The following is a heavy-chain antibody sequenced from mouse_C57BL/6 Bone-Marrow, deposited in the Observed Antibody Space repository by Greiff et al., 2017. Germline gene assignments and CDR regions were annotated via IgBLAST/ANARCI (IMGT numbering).Heavy chain of an antibody. Sequence: EVQLQESGPGLVKPSQSLSLTCSVTGYSITSGYYWNWIRQFPGNKLEWMGYISYDGSNNYNPSLKNRISITRDPSKNQFFLKLNSVTTEDTATYYCAREGDDGYYEAWFAYWGQGTLVTVSA. V-gene: IGHV3-6*01. CDR3: AREGDDGYYEAWFAY. D-gene: IGHD2-3*01. CDR1: GYSITSGYY. CDR2: ISYDGSN. J-gene: IGHJ3*01.